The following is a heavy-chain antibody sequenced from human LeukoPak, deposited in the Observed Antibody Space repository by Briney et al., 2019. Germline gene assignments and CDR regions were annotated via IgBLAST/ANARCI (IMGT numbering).Heavy chain of an antibody. CDR3: ARGAAVAVTFDY. Sequence: SGGSLRLSCAASGFTFSSYAMSWVRQAPGKGLEWVSAISGSGGSTYYADSVKGRFTISRDSSKNTLYLQMNSLTAEDTAVYYCARGAAVAVTFDYWGQGTLVTVSS. V-gene: IGHV3-23*01. CDR2: ISGSGGST. CDR1: GFTFSSYA. D-gene: IGHD6-19*01. J-gene: IGHJ4*02.